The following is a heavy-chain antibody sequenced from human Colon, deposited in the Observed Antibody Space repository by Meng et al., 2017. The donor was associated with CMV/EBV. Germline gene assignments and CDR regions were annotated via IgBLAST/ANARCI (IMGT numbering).Heavy chain of an antibody. V-gene: IGHV3-74*01. D-gene: IGHD3-16*01. CDR1: GFTFSDYW. CDR3: ARDFKDIGP. J-gene: IGHJ4*02. Sequence: GESLKISCAASGFTFSDYWMHWVRQAPGQGPVWVSIISTDASRTNYADSVSGRFTISRDNAKNTLYLQMNSLRVEDTAVYYCARDFKDIGPWGQGTPVTVSS. CDR2: ISTDASRT.